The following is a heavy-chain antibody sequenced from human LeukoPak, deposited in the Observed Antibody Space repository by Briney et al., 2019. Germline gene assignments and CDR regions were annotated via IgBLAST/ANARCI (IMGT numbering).Heavy chain of an antibody. D-gene: IGHD4-17*01. CDR2: IYTSGST. Sequence: SETLSLTCTVSGGSISSYYWSWIRQPAGKGLEWIGRIYTSGSTNYNPSLKSRVTMSVDTSKNQFSLKLSSVTAADTAVYYCARGRSYGDYEQDYYGMDVWGQGTTVTVSS. CDR3: ARGRSYGDYEQDYYGMDV. J-gene: IGHJ6*02. V-gene: IGHV4-4*07. CDR1: GGSISSYY.